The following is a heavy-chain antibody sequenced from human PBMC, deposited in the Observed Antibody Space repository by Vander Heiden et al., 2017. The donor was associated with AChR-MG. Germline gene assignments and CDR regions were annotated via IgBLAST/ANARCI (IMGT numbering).Heavy chain of an antibody. CDR3: ARGPGSPGGYYYYGMDV. Sequence: QVQLQQWGAGLLKPSETLSLTCAVYGGSFSGYYWSWIRQPPGKGLEWIGEINHSGSTNYNPSLKSRVTISVDTSKNQFSLKLSSVTAADTAVYYCARGPGSPGGYYYYGMDVWGQGTTVTVSS. V-gene: IGHV4-34*01. D-gene: IGHD3-10*01. CDR1: GGSFSGYY. CDR2: INHSGST. J-gene: IGHJ6*02.